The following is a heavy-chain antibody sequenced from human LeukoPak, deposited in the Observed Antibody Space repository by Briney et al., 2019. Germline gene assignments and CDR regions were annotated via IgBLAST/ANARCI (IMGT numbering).Heavy chain of an antibody. J-gene: IGHJ4*02. D-gene: IGHD4-17*01. V-gene: IGHV3-23*01. CDR2: ITGSGGNT. Sequence: PGGSLRLSCAASGFTSINHAMSWVRQAPGKGLEWVSSITGSGGNTYYADSVRGRFTISRDNSKNTLYLQMNSLRVEDTALYYCAKLAGPTVTADYWGQGTLVTVSS. CDR3: AKLAGPTVTADY. CDR1: GFTSINHA.